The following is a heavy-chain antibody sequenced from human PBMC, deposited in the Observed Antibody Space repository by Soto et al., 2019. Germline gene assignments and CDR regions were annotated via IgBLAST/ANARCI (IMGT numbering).Heavy chain of an antibody. V-gene: IGHV1-18*01. Sequence: GASVKVSCEASGYTFTSYGISWVRQAPGQGLEWMGWISAYNGNTNYAQKLQGRVTITRDTSASTAYMELSSLRSEDTAVYYCARDRVTTALSYSHYMDVWGKGTTVTVSS. D-gene: IGHD4-4*01. CDR1: GYTFTSYG. J-gene: IGHJ6*03. CDR3: ARDRVTTALSYSHYMDV. CDR2: ISAYNGNT.